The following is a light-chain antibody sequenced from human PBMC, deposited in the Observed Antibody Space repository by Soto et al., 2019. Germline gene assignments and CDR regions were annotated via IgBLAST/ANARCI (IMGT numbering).Light chain of an antibody. Sequence: QPVLTQSPSASASLGASVKLTCTLSRGHSSYAIAWHQQQPEKGPRYLMKLNSDGSHSKGDEIPDRFSGSSSGAERYLTISSLQSEDEADYYCQTWGTVIQVFGGGTKLTVL. CDR1: RGHSSYA. CDR3: QTWGTVIQV. J-gene: IGLJ3*02. V-gene: IGLV4-69*01. CDR2: LNSDGSH.